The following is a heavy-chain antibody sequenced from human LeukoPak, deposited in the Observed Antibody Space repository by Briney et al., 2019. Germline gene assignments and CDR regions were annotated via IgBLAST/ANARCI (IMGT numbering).Heavy chain of an antibody. CDR3: AKDRVSLGTTVTTDY. Sequence: GGSLRLSCAASGFTFSSYAMNWVRQAPGKGLEWVSSIRGSVGTTHYADSVKGRFTISRDISKSTLYLQMNSLRAEDTAVYYCAKDRVSLGTTVTTDYWGQGTLVTVSS. CDR1: GFTFSSYA. CDR2: IRGSVGTT. D-gene: IGHD4-17*01. V-gene: IGHV3-23*01. J-gene: IGHJ4*02.